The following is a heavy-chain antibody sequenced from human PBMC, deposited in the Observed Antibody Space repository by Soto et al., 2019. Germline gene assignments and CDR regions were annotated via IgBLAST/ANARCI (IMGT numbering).Heavy chain of an antibody. CDR3: ARDMSTYGDYDAFDI. D-gene: IGHD4-17*01. J-gene: IGHJ3*02. CDR2: ISAYNGNT. Sequence: ASVKVSCKASGYTFTSYGISWVRQAPGQGLEWMGWISAYNGNTNYAQKLQGRVTMTTDTSTSTAYMELRSLRSDDTAVYYCARDMSTYGDYDAFDIWGQGTMVTVSS. CDR1: GYTFTSYG. V-gene: IGHV1-18*01.